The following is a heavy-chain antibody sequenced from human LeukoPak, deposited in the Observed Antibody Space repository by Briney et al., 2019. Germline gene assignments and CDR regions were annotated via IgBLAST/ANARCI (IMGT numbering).Heavy chain of an antibody. CDR1: GFTFSSYE. CDR3: ARGDKFSGDY. D-gene: IGHD3-16*01. CDR2: ISSSGSTI. J-gene: IGHJ4*02. V-gene: IGHV3-48*03. Sequence: GGSLRLSCAASGFTFSSYEMNWVRQAPGKGLEWVSYISSSGSTIYFADSVKGRFTISRDNAKNSLYLQMNSLRAEDTAVYYCARGDKFSGDYWGQGTLVTVSS.